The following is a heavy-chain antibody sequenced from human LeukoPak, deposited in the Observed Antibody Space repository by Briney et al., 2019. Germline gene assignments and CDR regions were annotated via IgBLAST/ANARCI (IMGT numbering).Heavy chain of an antibody. J-gene: IGHJ6*02. CDR3: AKEIQRPWELPRHYGMDV. D-gene: IGHD1-26*01. Sequence: GGSLRLSCAASGFTFTNAWTSWVRQAPGKGLEWVGHIKSKTVGGTTDYAAPVNGRFTISRDNSKNSLYLQLNSLRTEDTALYYCAKEIQRPWELPRHYGMDVWGQGTTVIVSS. CDR2: IKSKTVGGTT. CDR1: GFTFTNAW. V-gene: IGHV3-15*05.